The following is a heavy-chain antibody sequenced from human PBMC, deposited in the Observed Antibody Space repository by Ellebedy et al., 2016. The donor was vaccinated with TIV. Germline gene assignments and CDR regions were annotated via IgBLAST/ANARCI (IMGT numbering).Heavy chain of an antibody. Sequence: GESLKISCAASGFTFSNFNMNWVRQAPGKGLEWVSAISSSSNYIYYSDSVKGRFIISRDNAKNSLYLQMKSLRAKDTAVYYCASTTIFGILSRPYYYAMDVWGQGTTVTVSS. V-gene: IGHV3-21*01. CDR3: ASTTIFGILSRPYYYAMDV. D-gene: IGHD3-3*01. J-gene: IGHJ6*02. CDR1: GFTFSNFN. CDR2: ISSSSNYI.